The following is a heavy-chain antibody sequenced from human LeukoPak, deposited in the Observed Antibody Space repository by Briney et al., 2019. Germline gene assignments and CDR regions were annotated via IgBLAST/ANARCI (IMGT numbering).Heavy chain of an antibody. Sequence: NPLETLSLTCTVSGGSISSHYWSWIRQPPGKGLEWIGYIYYSGSTYYNPSLKSRVTISVDTSKNQFSLKLSSVTAADTAVYYCARSYYSGYDSGYFDYWGQGTLVTVSS. CDR3: ARSYYSGYDSGYFDY. D-gene: IGHD5-12*01. J-gene: IGHJ4*02. V-gene: IGHV4-59*06. CDR1: GGSISSHY. CDR2: IYYSGST.